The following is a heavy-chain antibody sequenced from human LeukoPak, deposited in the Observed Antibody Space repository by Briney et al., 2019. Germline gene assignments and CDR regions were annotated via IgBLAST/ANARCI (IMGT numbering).Heavy chain of an antibody. V-gene: IGHV3-23*01. CDR2: ISGSGGST. CDR3: AKDLTMLYYYDSSGYPDY. J-gene: IGHJ4*02. CDR1: GFTFRSYA. Sequence: GGSLRLSCAASGFTFRSYAMSWVRQAPGKGLEWVSAISGSGGSTYYADSVKGRFTISRDNSKNTLYLQMNSLRAEDTAVYYCAKDLTMLYYYDSSGYPDYWGQGTLVTVSS. D-gene: IGHD3-22*01.